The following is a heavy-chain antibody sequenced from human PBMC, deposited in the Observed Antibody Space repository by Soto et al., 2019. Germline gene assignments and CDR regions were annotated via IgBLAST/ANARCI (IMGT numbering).Heavy chain of an antibody. D-gene: IGHD2-2*01. CDR3: VRDNLLCRSTSCYGRWFDP. Sequence: PGGSLRLACAASGFTFSSYSMNWVRQAPGKGLEWVSHISSSSSTIYYADSVKCRFTISRDNAKNSLYLQPNSLRAEDTAVYFCVRDNLLCRSTSCYGRWFDPWSQGTVVTVSS. CDR2: ISSSSSTI. V-gene: IGHV3-48*01. J-gene: IGHJ5*02. CDR1: GFTFSSYS.